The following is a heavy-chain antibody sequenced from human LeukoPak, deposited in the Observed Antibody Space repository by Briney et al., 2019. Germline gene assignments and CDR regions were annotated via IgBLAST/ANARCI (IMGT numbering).Heavy chain of an antibody. D-gene: IGHD3-3*01. CDR1: GGSISSSNYY. CDR2: IYYSGTT. J-gene: IGHJ6*03. V-gene: IGHV4-39*07. CDR3: ARDRITIFGVVISHYYYYMDV. Sequence: SETLSLTCTVSGGSISSSNYYWGWIRQPPGKGLEWIGTIYYSGTTYYNPSLESRVTISEDTSKNQFSLKLSSVTAADTAVYYCARDRITIFGVVISHYYYYMDVWGKGTTVTVSS.